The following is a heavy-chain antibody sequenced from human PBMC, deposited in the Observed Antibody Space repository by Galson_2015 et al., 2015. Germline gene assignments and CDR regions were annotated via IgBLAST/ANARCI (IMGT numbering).Heavy chain of an antibody. V-gene: IGHV1-46*01. D-gene: IGHD2-15*01. Sequence: SVKVSCKASGYTFTNYYIHWVRQTPGQGLEWMAIINTSGGSTTYAQKFQGRVTMTTDTSTSTVYMELSSLRSEDTALYYCARGLCSGGSCYFDYRGQGTLVTVSS. J-gene: IGHJ4*02. CDR3: ARGLCSGGSCYFDY. CDR2: INTSGGST. CDR1: GYTFTNYY.